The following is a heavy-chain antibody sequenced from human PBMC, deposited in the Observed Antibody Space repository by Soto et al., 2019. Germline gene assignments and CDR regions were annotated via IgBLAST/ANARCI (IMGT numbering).Heavy chain of an antibody. D-gene: IGHD5-12*01. J-gene: IGHJ4*02. Sequence: ASVKVSCKASGYTFTSYGISWVRQAPGQGLEWMGWISAYNGNTNYAQKLQGRVTMTTDTSTSTAYMELRSLRSDDTAVYYCARDERGYSGYDPPGSDYWGQVTLVTVSS. CDR2: ISAYNGNT. CDR3: ARDERGYSGYDPPGSDY. V-gene: IGHV1-18*01. CDR1: GYTFTSYG.